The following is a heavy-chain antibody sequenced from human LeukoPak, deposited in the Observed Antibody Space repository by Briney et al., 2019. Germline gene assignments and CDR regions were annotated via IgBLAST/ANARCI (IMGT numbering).Heavy chain of an antibody. J-gene: IGHJ1*01. CDR1: VLTFSDAW. Sequence: GGSLRLSCAAHVLTFSDAWVTSGRQAPGKGLEWVGRIKSKTDGGTIDYGAPVKGRFIISRDDSKNMLYLQMNSLKTEDTAMYYCSTIQMHWGRGTLVTVSS. V-gene: IGHV3-15*01. CDR3: STIQMH. CDR2: IKSKTDGGTI.